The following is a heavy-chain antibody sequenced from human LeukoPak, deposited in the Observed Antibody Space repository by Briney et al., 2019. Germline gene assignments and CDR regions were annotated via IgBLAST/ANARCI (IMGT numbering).Heavy chain of an antibody. Sequence: GGSLRLSCAASGFTFSSYEMNWVRQAPGKGLEWVSYISSSGSTIYYADSVKGRFTISRDNAKNSLYLQMNSLRAEDTAVYYCARLYYHGSGSCPWGQGTLVTVSS. CDR1: GFTFSSYE. D-gene: IGHD3-10*01. V-gene: IGHV3-48*03. CDR2: ISSSGSTI. J-gene: IGHJ5*02. CDR3: ARLYYHGSGSCP.